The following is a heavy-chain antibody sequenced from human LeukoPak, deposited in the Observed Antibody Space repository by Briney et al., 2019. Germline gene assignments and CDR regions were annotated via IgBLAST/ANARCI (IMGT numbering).Heavy chain of an antibody. V-gene: IGHV3-21*01. CDR2: ISSSSSYI. CDR3: ARVSLVGTMSSDY. D-gene: IGHD1-26*01. CDR1: GFTFKSYA. Sequence: GGSLRLSCSASGFTFKSYAMHWVRQAPGKGLEWVSSISSSSSYIYFADSVKGRFTISRDNAKNSLYLQMNSLRAEDTAVYYCARVSLVGTMSSDYWGQGTLVTVSS. J-gene: IGHJ4*02.